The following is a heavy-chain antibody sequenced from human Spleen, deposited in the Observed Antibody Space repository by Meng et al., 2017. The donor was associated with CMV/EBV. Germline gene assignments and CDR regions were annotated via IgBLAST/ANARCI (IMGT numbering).Heavy chain of an antibody. CDR3: ARAGYYYYYGMDV. Sequence: SETLSLTCTISGASITSYYWSWVRQSPGRQLQWIGYIYYSGSTNYNPSLKSRVTISVDTSKNQFSLKLSSVTAADTAVYYCARAGYYYYYGMDVWGQGTTVTVSS. CDR1: GASITSYY. V-gene: IGHV4-59*01. CDR2: IYYSGST. J-gene: IGHJ6*02.